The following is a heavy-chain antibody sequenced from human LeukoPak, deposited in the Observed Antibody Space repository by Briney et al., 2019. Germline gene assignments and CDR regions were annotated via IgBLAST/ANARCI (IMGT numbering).Heavy chain of an antibody. CDR1: GGSISSGGYS. D-gene: IGHD3-10*01. CDR2: IYHSGST. CDR3: ARGTQSEYFQH. V-gene: IGHV4-30-2*01. Sequence: SQTLSLTCAVSGGSISSGGYSWSWIRQPPGKGLEWIGYIYHSGSTYYNPSLKSRVTISVDRSKNQFSLKLSSVTAADTAVYCCARGTQSEYFQHWGRGTLVTVSS. J-gene: IGHJ1*01.